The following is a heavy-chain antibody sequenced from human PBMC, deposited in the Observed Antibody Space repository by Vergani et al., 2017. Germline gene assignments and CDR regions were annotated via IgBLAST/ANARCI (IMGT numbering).Heavy chain of an antibody. CDR1: GGTFSSYT. J-gene: IGHJ3*02. D-gene: IGHD1-14*01. V-gene: IGHV1-69*08. CDR3: EREGLSARRRAFDI. CDR2: IIPILGIA. Sequence: QVQLVQSGAEVKKPGSSVKVSCKASGGTFSSYTISWVRQAPGQGLEWMGRIIPILGIANYAQKFQGRVTITADKSTSTAYMELSSLRSEDTAVYYCEREGLSARRRAFDIWGQGTMVTVSS.